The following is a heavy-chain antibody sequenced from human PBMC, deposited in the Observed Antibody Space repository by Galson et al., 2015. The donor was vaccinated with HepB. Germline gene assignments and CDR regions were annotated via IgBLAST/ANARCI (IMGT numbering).Heavy chain of an antibody. CDR1: GFTFSSYG. D-gene: IGHD4-11*01. CDR2: ISSSRNTI. CDR3: ARGDYIGDY. V-gene: IGHV3-48*03. Sequence: SLRLSCAASGFTFSSYGMTWVRQAPGKGLEWVSYISSSRNTIYYADSVKGRFTISRDNTKNSLYLQMNSLRAEDTAVYYCARGDYIGDYWGQGTLVTVSS. J-gene: IGHJ4*02.